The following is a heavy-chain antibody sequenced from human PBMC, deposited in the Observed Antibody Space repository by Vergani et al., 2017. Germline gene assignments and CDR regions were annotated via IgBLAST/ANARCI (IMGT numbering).Heavy chain of an antibody. J-gene: IGHJ3*02. CDR1: GFTFSSYG. CDR2: IWYDGSNK. V-gene: IGHV3-33*08. Sequence: VQLVESGGGLVQPGRSLRLSCAASGFTFSSYGMHWVRQAPGKGLEWVAVIWYDGSNKYYADSVKGRFTISRDNSKNTLYLQMNSLRAEDTAVYYCARDNGQGAFDIWGQGTMVTVSS. CDR3: ARDNGQGAFDI.